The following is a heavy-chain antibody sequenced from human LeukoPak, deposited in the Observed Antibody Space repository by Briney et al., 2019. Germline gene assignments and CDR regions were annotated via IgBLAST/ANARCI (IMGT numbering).Heavy chain of an antibody. V-gene: IGHV1-46*01. D-gene: IGHD3-3*01. CDR1: GYTFTSYY. Sequence: ASAKVSCKASGYTFTSYYMHWVRQAPGQGLEWMGIINPSGGSTSYAQKFQGRVTMTRDTSTSTVYMELSSLRSEDTAVYYCARGRGVTIFGVAPFDYWGQGTLVTVSS. CDR2: INPSGGST. J-gene: IGHJ4*02. CDR3: ARGRGVTIFGVAPFDY.